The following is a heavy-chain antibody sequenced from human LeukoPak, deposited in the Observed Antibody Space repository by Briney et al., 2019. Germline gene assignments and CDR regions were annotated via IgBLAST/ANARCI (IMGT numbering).Heavy chain of an antibody. CDR3: ARVADYDFWSGYPQDYMDV. CDR2: IYRTGST. CDR1: GGSMNSGGYY. J-gene: IGHJ6*03. Sequence: SQTLSLTCSVSGGSMNSGGYYWNWIRKPPGKGLEWIGYIYRTGSTYYNPSLKSRVTISVDRSRNQLSLKLSSVTAADTAEYYCARVADYDFWSGYPQDYMDVWGKGTTVTVSS. D-gene: IGHD3-3*01. V-gene: IGHV4-30-2*01.